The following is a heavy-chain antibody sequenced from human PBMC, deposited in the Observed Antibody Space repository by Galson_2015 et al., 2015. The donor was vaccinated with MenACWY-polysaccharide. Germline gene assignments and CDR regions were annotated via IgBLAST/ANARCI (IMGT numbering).Heavy chain of an antibody. D-gene: IGHD3-3*01. CDR3: ARGRITIGP. CDR1: GVTVSGYW. CDR2: IKQDGSEK. V-gene: IGHV3-7*01. J-gene: IGHJ5*02. Sequence: SLRLSCAASGVTVSGYWMTWVRQAPGKGLEWVANIKQDGSEKNYVDSVEGRFTISRDNAKNSLYMQMNSLRAEDTAVYSCARGRITIGPWGQGTLVTVSS.